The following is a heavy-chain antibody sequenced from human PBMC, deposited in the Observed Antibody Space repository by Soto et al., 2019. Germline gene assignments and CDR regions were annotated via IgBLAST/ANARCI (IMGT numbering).Heavy chain of an antibody. CDR1: GVSVTSGSYF. CDR2: IFYEVTS. D-gene: IGHD2-21*01. V-gene: IGHV4-39*01. Sequence: QLLLHESGPGLVKPSETLSLTCTVSGVSVTSGSYFWGWIRQSPGQALEWLWSIFYEVTSYYNTSTKSRLTISVDTSQSQFSLKLTSVTAADTAIYYCFSVPRQCGISYALASWGQRTLVTVSA. J-gene: IGHJ4*02. CDR3: FSVPRQCGISYALAS.